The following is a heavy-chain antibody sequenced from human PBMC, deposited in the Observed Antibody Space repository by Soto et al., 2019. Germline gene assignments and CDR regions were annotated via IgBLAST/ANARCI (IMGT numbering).Heavy chain of an antibody. J-gene: IGHJ6*02. Sequence: QVQLQESGPGLVKPSQTLSLSCTVSGGSISSGGNYWSWIRQYPGKGLEWIGYIYYSGSTYYNPSLKSRVTISVDTSKTQFSLKLCYVTAADTAVYYCARDSTVTLSLLDVWGQGTTVIVSS. CDR2: IYYSGST. V-gene: IGHV4-31*03. CDR1: GGSISSGGNY. CDR3: ARDSTVTLSLLDV. D-gene: IGHD4-17*01.